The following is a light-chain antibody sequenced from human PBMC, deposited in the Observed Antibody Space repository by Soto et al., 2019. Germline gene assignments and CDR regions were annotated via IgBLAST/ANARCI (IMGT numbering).Light chain of an antibody. CDR1: QSISSY. Sequence: DIQMTQSPSSLSASVGDRVTITCRASQSISSYLNWYQQKPGKAPKLLIYAASSLQSGVPSRFSGSGSGTDFTLTISSLQPEDFATCYGQQSYSTLSYTLGQGTNLEIK. CDR2: AAS. CDR3: QQSYSTLSYT. J-gene: IGKJ2*01. V-gene: IGKV1-39*01.